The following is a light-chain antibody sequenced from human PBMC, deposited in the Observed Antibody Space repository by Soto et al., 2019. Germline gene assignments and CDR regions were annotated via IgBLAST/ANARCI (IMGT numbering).Light chain of an antibody. Sequence: QSVLPQPASGSGSPGHSITLSCTGTSSEVGGYSYVSWYHHHPGKAPKLMIFDVSNRPSGVSNRFSGSKAGNTASLTSSGLQPEDEAYYYCSSYTTSNGRQIVFGTGTKLTVL. CDR3: SSYTTSNGRQIV. CDR2: DVS. CDR1: SSEVGGYSY. J-gene: IGLJ1*01. V-gene: IGLV2-14*03.